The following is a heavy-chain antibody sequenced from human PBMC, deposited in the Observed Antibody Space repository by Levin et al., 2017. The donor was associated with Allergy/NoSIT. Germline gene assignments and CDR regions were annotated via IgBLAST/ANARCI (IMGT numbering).Heavy chain of an antibody. D-gene: IGHD3-16*01. CDR3: ARWGYYYYMDV. CDR1: GGSISSSSYY. CDR2: IYYSGST. J-gene: IGHJ6*03. V-gene: IGHV4-39*01. Sequence: PGGSLRLSCTVSGGSISSSSYYWGWIRQPPGKGLEWIGSIYYSGSTYYNSSLKSRVTISGDTSKKQFSLKLSSVTAADTAVYYCARWGYYYYMDVWGKGTTVTVSS.